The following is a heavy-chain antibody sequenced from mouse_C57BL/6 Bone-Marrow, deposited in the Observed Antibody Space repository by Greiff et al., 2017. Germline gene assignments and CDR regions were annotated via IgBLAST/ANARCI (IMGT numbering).Heavy chain of an antibody. V-gene: IGHV1-64*01. J-gene: IGHJ2*01. CDR2: IHPNSGST. Sequence: VQLQQPGAELVKPGASVKLSCKASGYTFTSYWMHWVKQRPGRGLEWIGMIHPNSGSTNYNEKFKSKATLTVDNSSSTAYMQLSSLTSEDSAVYYCARRGYCDYWGQGTTLTVSS. CDR3: ARRGYCDY. CDR1: GYTFTSYW.